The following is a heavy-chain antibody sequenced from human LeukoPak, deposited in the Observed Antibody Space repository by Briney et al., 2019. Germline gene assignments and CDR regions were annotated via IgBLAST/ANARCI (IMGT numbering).Heavy chain of an antibody. Sequence: GGSLRLSCAASGFTFSNYAMNWVRQAPGKGLEWVSSISGGGGGTFYADSVKGRFTISRDNSKNTLYLQMNSLRADDTAVYYCAKDRVRFSSRVDAFDIWGRGTMVTVSS. CDR1: GFTFSNYA. V-gene: IGHV3-23*01. CDR3: AKDRVRFSSRVDAFDI. CDR2: ISGGGGGT. J-gene: IGHJ3*02. D-gene: IGHD6-13*01.